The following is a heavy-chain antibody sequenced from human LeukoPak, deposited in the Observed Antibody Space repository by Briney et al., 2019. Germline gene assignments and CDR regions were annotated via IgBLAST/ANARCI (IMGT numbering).Heavy chain of an antibody. CDR2: IYSGGST. CDR3: ARALYSSSWYDY. CDR1: GFTVSSNY. Sequence: HPGGSLRLSCAASGFTVSSNYMSWVRQAPGKGLEWVSVIYSGGSTYYADSVKGRFTISRDNSKNTLYLQMNSLRAEDTAVYYCARALYSSSWYDYWGQGTLVTVSS. J-gene: IGHJ4*02. D-gene: IGHD6-13*01. V-gene: IGHV3-53*01.